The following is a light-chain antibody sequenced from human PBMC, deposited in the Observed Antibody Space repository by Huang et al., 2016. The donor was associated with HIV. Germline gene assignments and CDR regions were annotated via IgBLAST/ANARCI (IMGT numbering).Light chain of an antibody. CDR2: LGS. J-gene: IGKJ3*01. CDR1: QSLLHSNGYNY. Sequence: DIVMTQSPLSRPVTPGEPASISCRSSQSLLHSNGYNYLNWYLQKPGQSPQLLIYLGSNRASGVPARFSGSGSGTDFTLKISRVEAEDIGVYYCMQALQTPFTFGPGTKVDIK. CDR3: MQALQTPFT. V-gene: IGKV2-28*01.